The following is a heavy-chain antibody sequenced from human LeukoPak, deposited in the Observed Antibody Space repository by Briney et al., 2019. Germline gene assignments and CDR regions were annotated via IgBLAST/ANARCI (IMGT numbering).Heavy chain of an antibody. CDR1: GFTFSNYA. D-gene: IGHD3-22*01. Sequence: GGSLRLSCAASGFTFSNYAMSWVRQAPGKGLEWVSSISSSSSYIYYADSVKGRFSISRDNAKNSLYLQMNSLRAEDTAVYYCARDITDHYDGSSFDIWGQGTMVTVSS. CDR2: ISSSSSYI. J-gene: IGHJ3*02. V-gene: IGHV3-21*01. CDR3: ARDITDHYDGSSFDI.